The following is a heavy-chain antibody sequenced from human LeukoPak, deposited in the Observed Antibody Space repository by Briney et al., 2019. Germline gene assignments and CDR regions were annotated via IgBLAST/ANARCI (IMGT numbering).Heavy chain of an antibody. J-gene: IGHJ4*02. Sequence: GGSLRLSCAASGFTFSSYWMSWVRQAPGKGLEWVANIKQDGNEKFYVDSVKGRFTISRDNAKNSLYLQMHSLRDEDTAVYYCTRDGGLHSTPSLFDYWGQGNLVTVSS. V-gene: IGHV3-7*01. CDR2: IKQDGNEK. D-gene: IGHD2-2*01. CDR3: TRDGGLHSTPSLFDY. CDR1: GFTFSSYW.